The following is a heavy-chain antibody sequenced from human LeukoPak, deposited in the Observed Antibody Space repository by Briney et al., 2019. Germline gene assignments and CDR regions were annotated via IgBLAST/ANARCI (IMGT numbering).Heavy chain of an antibody. CDR3: AKKRVRITMIVVVIPDSYYFDY. J-gene: IGHJ4*02. CDR1: GGTFSSYA. D-gene: IGHD3-22*01. Sequence: SVKVSCKASGGTFSSYAISWVRQAPGQGLEWMGGIIPIFGTANYAQRFQGRVTITADESTSTAYMELSSLRSEDTAVYYCAKKRVRITMIVVVIPDSYYFDYWGQGTLVTVSS. CDR2: IIPIFGTA. V-gene: IGHV1-69*13.